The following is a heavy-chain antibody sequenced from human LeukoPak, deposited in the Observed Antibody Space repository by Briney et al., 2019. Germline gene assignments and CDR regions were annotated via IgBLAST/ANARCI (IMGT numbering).Heavy chain of an antibody. Sequence: ASVKVSCKASGYTFTDYYINWVRQAPGQGLEWMGWINPNSGDTNYAQKFQGRVTMTRDTSISTAYMELSRLRSDDTAVYYCARGLSRDGYNYSFYYYYYYMDVWGKGTTVTVSS. CDR3: ARGLSRDGYNYSFYYYYYYMDV. CDR2: INPNSGDT. CDR1: GYTFTDYY. J-gene: IGHJ6*03. D-gene: IGHD5-24*01. V-gene: IGHV1-2*02.